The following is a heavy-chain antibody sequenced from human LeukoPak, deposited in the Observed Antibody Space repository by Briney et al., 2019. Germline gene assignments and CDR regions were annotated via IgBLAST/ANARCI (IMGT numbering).Heavy chain of an antibody. D-gene: IGHD4-17*01. J-gene: IGHJ4*02. CDR3: ARGPNYGARVDYLDY. V-gene: IGHV3-7*01. Sequence: GESLRLSCAASGFIFRSHWMTWVRQAPGRGLEWVAHIKQDGSEKHYVDSVEGRFTLSRDDAKNSLYLQMNSLRVDDTAVYYCARGPNYGARVDYLDYWGQGTLVTVSS. CDR2: IKQDGSEK. CDR1: GFIFRSHW.